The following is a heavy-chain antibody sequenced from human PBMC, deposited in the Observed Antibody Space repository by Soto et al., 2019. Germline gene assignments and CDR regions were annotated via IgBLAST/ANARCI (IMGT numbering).Heavy chain of an antibody. CDR2: ISGSGGST. CDR3: ARTSGAAAAGTRYYFMDV. D-gene: IGHD6-13*01. V-gene: IGHV3-23*01. CDR1: GFTFSSYA. J-gene: IGHJ6*02. Sequence: PGGSLRLSCAASGFTFSSYAMSWVRQAPGKGLEWVSTISGSGGSTYYADSVKGRFTISRDNSKNTLYLQMNSLRAEDTAVYYCARTSGAAAAGTRYYFMDVWGQGTTVTVSS.